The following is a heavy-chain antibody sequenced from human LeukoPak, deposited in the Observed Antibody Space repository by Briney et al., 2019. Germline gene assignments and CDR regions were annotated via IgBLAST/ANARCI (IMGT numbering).Heavy chain of an antibody. CDR1: GYTFTDYW. Sequence: GEALKISCKGSGYTFTDYWIAWVRPMPGKGLEWMGIIYPSDSDTRYSPSYQGQVTFSADKSINTAYLQWSSLRASDTAIYYCARQCCRGASPGFDPWGQGTLVTVSS. V-gene: IGHV5-51*01. J-gene: IGHJ5*02. D-gene: IGHD3-10*01. CDR2: IYPSDSDT. CDR3: ARQCCRGASPGFDP.